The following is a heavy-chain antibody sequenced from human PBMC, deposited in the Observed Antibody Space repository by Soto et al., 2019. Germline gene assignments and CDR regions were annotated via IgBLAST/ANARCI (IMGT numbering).Heavy chain of an antibody. CDR3: VRRVNSRYGARTGFDYYFDS. J-gene: IGHJ5*01. Sequence: SETLSLTCTVSGGSVSNSRYHWGWVRQTSGKGLEWIGTIYYSGSTSFHPSLKNRLVMSVDTPKNHFSLTLSSVSAADPAIYFCVRRVNSRYGARTGFDYYFDSWGQGMLVTVSS. D-gene: IGHD3-10*01. V-gene: IGHV4-39*02. CDR2: IYYSGST. CDR1: GGSVSNSRYH.